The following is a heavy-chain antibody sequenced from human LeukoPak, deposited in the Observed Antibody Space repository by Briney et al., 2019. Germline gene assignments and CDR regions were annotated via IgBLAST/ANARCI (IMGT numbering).Heavy chain of an antibody. CDR2: ISYSGST. CDR1: GGSISSSSYY. J-gene: IGHJ4*02. V-gene: IGHV4-39*01. Sequence: KPSETLSLTCTVSGGSISSSSYYWGWLRQPPGKGLEWIGTISYSGSTYYNPSLKSRVTISVDTSKNQFSLKLSSVTAADTAVYYCARHIAPVSSQQLDKGTYYFEYWGQGSLVTVSS. D-gene: IGHD6-13*01. CDR3: ARHIAPVSSQQLDKGTYYFEY.